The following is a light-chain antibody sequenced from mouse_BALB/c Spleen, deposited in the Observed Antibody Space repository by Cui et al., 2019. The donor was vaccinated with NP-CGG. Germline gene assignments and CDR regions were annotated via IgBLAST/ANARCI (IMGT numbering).Light chain of an antibody. CDR2: GTN. J-gene: IGLJ1*01. V-gene: IGLV1*01. Sequence: VVVTHESAPTTSPGETVTLTCRSSTGAVTTSNYANWVQEKPDHLFTGLIGGTNNRAPGVPARFSGSLIGDKAALTITGAQTEDEAIYFCALWYSNHWVFGGGTKLTVL. CDR1: TGAVTTSNY. CDR3: ALWYSNHWV.